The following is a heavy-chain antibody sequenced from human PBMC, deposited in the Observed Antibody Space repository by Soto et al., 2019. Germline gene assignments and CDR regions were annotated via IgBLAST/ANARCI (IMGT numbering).Heavy chain of an antibody. CDR1: GYTFTNYY. J-gene: IGHJ4*02. CDR3: ARGDNDY. CDR2: IHPDGGHT. Sequence: ASVKVSCKASGYTFTNYYVQWVRQAPGQGLEWMGVIHPDGGHTTYSQKFQDRVTMTRDTFTSTIHMELSSLRSEDTAVYYCARGDNDYWGQGTLVTVSS. V-gene: IGHV1-46*01.